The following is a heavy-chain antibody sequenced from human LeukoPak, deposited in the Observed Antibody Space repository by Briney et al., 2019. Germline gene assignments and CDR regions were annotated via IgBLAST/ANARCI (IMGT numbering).Heavy chain of an antibody. CDR1: GYTFTGYY. Sequence: GASVKVSCKASGYTFTGYYMHWVRQAPGQGLEWMGWINPNSGGTNYAQKFQGRVTMTRDTSISTAYMELSRLRSDDTAVYYCARDLGYNWNDGWFDYWGQGTLVTVSS. V-gene: IGHV1-2*02. CDR2: INPNSGGT. CDR3: ARDLGYNWNDGWFDY. D-gene: IGHD1-1*01. J-gene: IGHJ4*02.